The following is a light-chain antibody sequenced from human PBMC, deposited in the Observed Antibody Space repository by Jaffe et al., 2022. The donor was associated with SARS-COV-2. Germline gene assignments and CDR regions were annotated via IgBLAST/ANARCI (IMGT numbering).Light chain of an antibody. CDR2: GAS. Sequence: EIVMTQSPATLSVSPGERVTLSCRASQSVSSNLAWYQQKPGQAPRLLVYGASARATGIPGKFSGSGSGTEFTLTISSLQSEDFAVYYCQQYNNWPLTFGGGTKVEIK. J-gene: IGKJ4*01. V-gene: IGKV3-15*01. CDR1: QSVSSN. CDR3: QQYNNWPLT.